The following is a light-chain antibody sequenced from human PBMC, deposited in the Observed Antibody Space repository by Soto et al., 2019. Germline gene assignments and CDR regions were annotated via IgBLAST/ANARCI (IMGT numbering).Light chain of an antibody. J-gene: IGKJ1*01. CDR1: QSVSSNY. CDR2: GAS. Sequence: ALTQSPGTLSSSPGERATLSCRASQSVSSNYLAWYQQKPGQAPRLLIYGASSRATGIPDRFSGSGSGTDFTLTINRLEPEDFAVYYCQQYDTSPRTFGQGTKVEI. CDR3: QQYDTSPRT. V-gene: IGKV3-20*01.